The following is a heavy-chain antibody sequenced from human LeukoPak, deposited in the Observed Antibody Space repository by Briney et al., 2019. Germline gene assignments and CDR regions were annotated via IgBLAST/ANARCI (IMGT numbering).Heavy chain of an antibody. D-gene: IGHD3-22*01. V-gene: IGHV4-39*02. CDR3: AREMGGAYYYDSSGNLDY. CDR1: GGSISSSSYY. Sequence: PSETLSLTCTVSGGSISSSSYYWGWIRQPPGKGLEWIGSIYYSGSTYYNPSLKSRVTISVDTSKNQFSLKLSSVTAADTAVYYCAREMGGAYYYDSSGNLDYWGQGAQVTVS. J-gene: IGHJ4*02. CDR2: IYYSGST.